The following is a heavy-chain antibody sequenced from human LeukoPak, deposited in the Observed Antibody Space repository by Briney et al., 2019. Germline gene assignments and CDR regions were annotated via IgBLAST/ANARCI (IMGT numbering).Heavy chain of an antibody. CDR2: MNPNSGNT. V-gene: IGHV1-8*01. D-gene: IGHD6-13*01. J-gene: IGHJ4*02. Sequence: GASVKVSCKASGYTFTSFDINWVRQASGQGLEWMGWMNPNSGNTGYARKFQGRVTMTRNTSISTAYMELSSLRSDDTAVYYCARGIKRRYGVAAAEFDYWGQGTLVTVSS. CDR1: GYTFTSFD. CDR3: ARGIKRRYGVAAAEFDY.